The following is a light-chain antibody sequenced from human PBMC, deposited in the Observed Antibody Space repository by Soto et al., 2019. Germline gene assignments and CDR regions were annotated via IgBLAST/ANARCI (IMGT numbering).Light chain of an antibody. Sequence: DIQMTQSPSTLSASVGDRVTITCRASQTISTWLAWYQQKPGKAPKLLIYDASNLETGVPSRFSGSGSGTDFTFTISSLQHEDIATYYCQQSYTFGQGTKVDIK. CDR2: DAS. CDR1: QTISTW. V-gene: IGKV1-33*01. J-gene: IGKJ2*01. CDR3: QQSYT.